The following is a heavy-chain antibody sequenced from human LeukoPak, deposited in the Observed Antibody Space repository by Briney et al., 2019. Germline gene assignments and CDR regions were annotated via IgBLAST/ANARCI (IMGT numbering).Heavy chain of an antibody. CDR2: IYYSGST. V-gene: IGHV4-39*07. D-gene: IGHD3-3*01. CDR1: GGSISSSSYY. CDR3: ARAGFWRGFLDY. Sequence: SETLSLTCTVSGGSISSSSYYWGWIRQPPGKGLEWIGSIYYSGSTYYNPSLKSRVTISVDTSKNQFSLKLSSVTAADTAVYYCARAGFWRGFLDYWGQGTLVTVSS. J-gene: IGHJ4*02.